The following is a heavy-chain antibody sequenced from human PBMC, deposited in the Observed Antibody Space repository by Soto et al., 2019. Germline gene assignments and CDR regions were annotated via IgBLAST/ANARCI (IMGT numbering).Heavy chain of an antibody. V-gene: IGHV4-34*01. J-gene: IGHJ6*02. CDR1: GGSFRGYY. CDR3: ARGGGSLYDGSGYYYVRYYYGMDV. D-gene: IGHD3-22*01. Sequence: SETLSLTCAVYGGSFRGYYWSWIRQPPGKGLEWIGEINNSGSTNYKPYLKSRVTISVETSKNQFSLKLSSVTAAYTAVYYCARGGGSLYDGSGYYYVRYYYGMDVWGQGTTVTVSS. CDR2: INNSGST.